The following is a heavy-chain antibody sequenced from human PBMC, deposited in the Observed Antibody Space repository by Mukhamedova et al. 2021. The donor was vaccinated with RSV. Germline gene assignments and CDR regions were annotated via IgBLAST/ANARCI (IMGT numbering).Heavy chain of an antibody. V-gene: IGHV1-69*01. CDR2: IPIFGTA. D-gene: IGHD3-22*01. CDR3: ARGGIYDSSGEDAFAI. J-gene: IGHJ3*02. Sequence: IPIFGTANYAQKFQGRVTITADESTSTAYMELSSLRSEDTAVYYCARGGIYDSSGEDAFAIWGQGTMVTASS.